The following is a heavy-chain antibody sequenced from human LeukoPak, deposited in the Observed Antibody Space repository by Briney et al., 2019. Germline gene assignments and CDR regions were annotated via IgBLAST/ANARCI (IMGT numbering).Heavy chain of an antibody. CDR2: INHSGSI. J-gene: IGHJ4*02. D-gene: IGHD2-15*01. CDR3: ARGRLGSGGSCYIN. CDR1: GGSFSGYY. V-gene: IGHV4-34*01. Sequence: SETLSLTCAVYGGSFSGYYWSWIRQPPGKGLEWIGEINHSGSINYNPSLKSRVTISVDTSKNQFSLKLSSVTAADTAVYYCARGRLGSGGSCYINWGQGTLVTVSS.